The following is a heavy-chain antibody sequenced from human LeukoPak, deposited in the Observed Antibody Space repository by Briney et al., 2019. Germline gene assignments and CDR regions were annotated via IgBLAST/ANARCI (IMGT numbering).Heavy chain of an antibody. CDR1: GGSISSGDYY. V-gene: IGHV4-30-4*01. Sequence: SETLSLTCTVSGGSISSGDYYWSRIRQPPGKGLEWIGYIYYSGSTYYNPSLKSRVTISVDTSKNQFSLKLSSVTAADTAVYYCASHSSGSGYPYYYYGMDVWGQGTTVTVSS. CDR3: ASHSSGSGYPYYYYGMDV. J-gene: IGHJ6*02. CDR2: IYYSGST. D-gene: IGHD3-3*01.